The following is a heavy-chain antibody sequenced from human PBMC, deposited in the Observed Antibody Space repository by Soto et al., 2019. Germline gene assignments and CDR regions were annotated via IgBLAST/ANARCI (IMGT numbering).Heavy chain of an antibody. CDR3: ARHRGYSDY. CDR2: IHPADSDT. J-gene: IGHJ4*01. Sequence: PGESLKISCKASGYSFSTYWIAWVRQMPGKGLEWMGTIHPADSDTRYSPSFQGQVTISADKSTNTAYLQRDSLKASDTAIYYCARHRGYSDYWGHGTLVTVSS. D-gene: IGHD5-12*01. CDR1: GYSFSTYW. V-gene: IGHV5-51*01.